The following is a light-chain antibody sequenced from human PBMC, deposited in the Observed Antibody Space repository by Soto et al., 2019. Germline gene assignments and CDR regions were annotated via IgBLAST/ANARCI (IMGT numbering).Light chain of an antibody. CDR3: QQYGSSLFT. J-gene: IGKJ3*01. V-gene: IGKV3-20*01. CDR2: GTS. Sequence: EIVLTQSPGTLSLSPGERATLSCRASQSVSSSYLAWYQQKPGQAPRLLIYGTSSRATDIPDRFSGSGSGTDFTLTISRLEPEDFAVYYCQQYGSSLFTFGPGPKVDIK. CDR1: QSVSSSY.